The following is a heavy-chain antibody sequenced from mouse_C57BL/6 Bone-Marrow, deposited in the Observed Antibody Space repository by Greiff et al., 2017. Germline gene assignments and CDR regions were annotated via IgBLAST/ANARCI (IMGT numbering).Heavy chain of an antibody. CDR1: GYTFTNYW. D-gene: IGHD4-1*01. V-gene: IGHV1-63*01. J-gene: IGHJ2*01. Sequence: QVQLKESGAELVRPGTSVKMSCKASGYTFTNYWIGWAKQRPGHGLEWIGNIYPGGGYTNYNEKFKGKATLTADKSSSTAYMQFSSLTSEDSAIYYCARYWPCYFDYWGQGTTLTVSS. CDR2: IYPGGGYT. CDR3: ARYWPCYFDY.